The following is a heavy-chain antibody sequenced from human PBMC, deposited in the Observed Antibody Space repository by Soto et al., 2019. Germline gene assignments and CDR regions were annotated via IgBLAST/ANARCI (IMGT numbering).Heavy chain of an antibody. D-gene: IGHD3-16*01. CDR2: ISYDGRKK. J-gene: IGHJ6*02. V-gene: IGHV3-30-3*02. CDR1: GFTFSSYA. Sequence: GGSLRLSCAASGFTFSSYAMHWVRQSPGNGLEWVAVISYDGRKKDYADSVRGGFPISRDNSKNTLYLKRNSLRAEDTAVYYCAKEEGVFLYYAGRAVWAQGPTVTVSS. CDR3: AKEEGVFLYYAGRAV.